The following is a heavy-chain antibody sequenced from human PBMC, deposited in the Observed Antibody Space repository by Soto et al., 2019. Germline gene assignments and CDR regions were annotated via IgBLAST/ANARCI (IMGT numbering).Heavy chain of an antibody. V-gene: IGHV4-34*01. CDR1: GGSFSGYY. CDR3: ARGDYDFGSGYYYYYYGMDV. D-gene: IGHD3-3*01. J-gene: IGHJ6*02. CDR2: INHSGST. Sequence: SETLSLTCAVYGGSFSGYYWSWIRQPPGKWLEWIGEINHSGSTNYNPSLKSRVTISVDTSKNQFSLKLSSVTAADTAVYYCARGDYDFGSGYYYYYYGMDVWGQGXTVTVYS.